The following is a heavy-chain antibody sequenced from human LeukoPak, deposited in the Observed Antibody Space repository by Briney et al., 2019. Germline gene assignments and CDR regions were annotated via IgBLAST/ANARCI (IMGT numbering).Heavy chain of an antibody. CDR2: IYYSGST. D-gene: IGHD6-19*01. CDR3: ARHSYSSGWYYFDY. Sequence: PGGSLRLSCAASGFTFSSYEMHWVRQAPGKGLEWIGSIYYSGSTYYNPSLKSRVTISVDTSKNQFSLKLSSVTAADTAVYYCARHSYSSGWYYFDYWGQGTLVTVSS. V-gene: IGHV4-39*01. J-gene: IGHJ4*02. CDR1: GFTFSSYE.